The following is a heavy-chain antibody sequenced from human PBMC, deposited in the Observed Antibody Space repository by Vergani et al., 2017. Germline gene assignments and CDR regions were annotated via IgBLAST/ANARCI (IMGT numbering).Heavy chain of an antibody. D-gene: IGHD3-16*01. CDR1: GFTFSTYA. Sequence: EVQLLESGGSLKQPGGSVRLSCAASGFTFSTYAMHWVRQAPGKGLEWVSALPGGGGSTYYADSFKGRFIISRDNSRDTLYLQMNSLSDEDTGVYYCAGDSRLLYTRFDPWGQGTLVTVSS. J-gene: IGHJ5*02. CDR3: AGDSRLLYTRFDP. V-gene: IGHV3-23*01. CDR2: LPGGGGST.